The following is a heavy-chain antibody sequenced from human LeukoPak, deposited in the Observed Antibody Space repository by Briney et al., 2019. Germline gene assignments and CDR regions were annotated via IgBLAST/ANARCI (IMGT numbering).Heavy chain of an antibody. J-gene: IGHJ4*02. CDR2: MLDTVTT. CDR1: GGSMNSHY. V-gene: IGHV4-59*11. CDR3: ATIKRGNIHGYFDF. Sequence: PSETLSLTCTVSGGSMNSHYWSWIRQPPGKGLEWIGYMLDTVTTKDNPSLKSRFTLSADTSKNQFSLRLTSVTAADTAVYYCATIKRGNIHGYFDFWGQGILVNVSS. D-gene: IGHD5-18*01.